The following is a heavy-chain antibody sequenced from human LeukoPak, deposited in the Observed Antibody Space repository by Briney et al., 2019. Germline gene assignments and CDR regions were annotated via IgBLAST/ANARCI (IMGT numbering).Heavy chain of an antibody. CDR3: ARERDYGGNSGAFDI. D-gene: IGHD4-23*01. J-gene: IGHJ3*02. V-gene: IGHV1-18*01. CDR1: GYTFTSYG. CDR2: ISAYNGNT. Sequence: GASVKVSCKASGYTFTSYGISWVRQAPGQGLEWMGWISAYNGNTNYAQKLQGRVTMTTDTSTSTADMELRSLRSDDTAVYYCARERDYGGNSGAFDIWGQGTMVTVSS.